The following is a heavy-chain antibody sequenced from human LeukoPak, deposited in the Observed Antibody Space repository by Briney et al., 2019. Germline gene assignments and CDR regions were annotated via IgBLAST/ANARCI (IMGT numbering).Heavy chain of an antibody. J-gene: IGHJ4*02. CDR2: ISSSSSYI. CDR1: GFTFSSYS. V-gene: IGHV3-21*01. CDR3: AKRWSNPSNWEGGDY. Sequence: GGSLRLSCAASGFTFSSYSMNWVRQAPGKGLEWVSSISSSSSYIYYADSVKGRFTISRDNAKNSLYLQMNSLRAGDTAVYYCAKRWSNPSNWEGGDYWGQGTLVTVSS. D-gene: IGHD1-26*01.